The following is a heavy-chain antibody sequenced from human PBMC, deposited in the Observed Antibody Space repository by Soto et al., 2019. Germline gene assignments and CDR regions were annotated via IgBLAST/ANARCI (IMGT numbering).Heavy chain of an antibody. CDR3: ARDYSWKSAFDI. CDR2: IWFDGSNQ. D-gene: IGHD1-1*01. CDR1: GFTFNSYG. J-gene: IGHJ3*02. Sequence: GGSLRLSCAASGFTFNSYGMHWVRQAPGKGLEWVAVIWFDGSNQFYADSVKGRFTISRDNSKDTLSLQMNSLTADDTAVYFCARDYSWKSAFDIWGQGTMVTVSS. V-gene: IGHV3-33*08.